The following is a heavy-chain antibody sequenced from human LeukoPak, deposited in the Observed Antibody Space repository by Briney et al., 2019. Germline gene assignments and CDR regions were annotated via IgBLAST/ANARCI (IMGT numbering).Heavy chain of an antibody. CDR1: GYTFTGYY. Sequence: ASVKVSCKASGYTFTGYYLHWMRQAPGQGLEWMGWINPKTGGTNYVQKFQVRVTMTRDTSISTAYMELSSLRSDDTAVYYCARDISINTKNAFDIWGQGTMVTVSS. CDR2: INPKTGGT. V-gene: IGHV1-2*02. D-gene: IGHD3-9*01. J-gene: IGHJ3*02. CDR3: ARDISINTKNAFDI.